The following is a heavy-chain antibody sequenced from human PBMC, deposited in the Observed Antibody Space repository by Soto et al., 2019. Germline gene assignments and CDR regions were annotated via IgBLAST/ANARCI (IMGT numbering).Heavy chain of an antibody. CDR3: ARDLGGWPDY. CDR1: GYTFTSYD. J-gene: IGHJ4*02. Sequence: GASVKVSCKASGYTFTSYDINWVRQATGQGLEWMGWMNPNSGNTGFAQKFQGRVTITRDTSASTAYMELSSLRSEDTAVYYCARDLGGWPDYWGQGTLVTVS. CDR2: MNPNSGNT. V-gene: IGHV1-8*01. D-gene: IGHD2-15*01.